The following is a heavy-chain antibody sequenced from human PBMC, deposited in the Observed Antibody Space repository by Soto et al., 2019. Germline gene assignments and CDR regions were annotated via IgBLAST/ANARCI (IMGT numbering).Heavy chain of an antibody. Sequence: SETLSLTCTVSGGSISSSSYYWGWIRQPPGKGLEWIGSIYYSGSTYYNPSLKSRVTISVDTSKNQFSLKLSSVTAADTAVYYCAGHPFSTEGSYYYYDGMDVWGRGTTVTVSS. CDR3: AGHPFSTEGSYYYYDGMDV. J-gene: IGHJ6*02. CDR2: IYYSGST. V-gene: IGHV4-39*01. D-gene: IGHD1-1*01. CDR1: GGSISSSSYY.